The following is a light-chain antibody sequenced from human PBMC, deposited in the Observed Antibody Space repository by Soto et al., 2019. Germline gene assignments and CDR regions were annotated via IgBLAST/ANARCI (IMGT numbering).Light chain of an antibody. CDR2: WAS. J-gene: IGKJ3*01. Sequence: DIVMTQSPDSLAVSLGERATINCKSSQSVLYSSNNKNYLAWYQQKPGQPPKLLVYWASTRESGVPDRFSGSGSGTDFTLTISSLQDEDVAVYYCQEYDSSPLTFGPGTKVDIK. V-gene: IGKV4-1*01. CDR1: QSVLYSSNNKNY. CDR3: QEYDSSPLT.